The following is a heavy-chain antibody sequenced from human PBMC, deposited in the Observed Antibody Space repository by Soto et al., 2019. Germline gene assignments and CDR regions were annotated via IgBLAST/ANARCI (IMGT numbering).Heavy chain of an antibody. CDR2: IIPILGIA. V-gene: IGHV1-69*04. Sequence: SVKVSCKASGYTFTDYALHWVRQAPGQRLEWMGRIIPILGIANYAQKFQGRVTITADKSTSTAYMELSSLRSEDTAVYYCARDKVVDWLGLPDYWGQGTLVTAPQ. D-gene: IGHD3-9*01. CDR1: GYTFTDYA. J-gene: IGHJ4*02. CDR3: ARDKVVDWLGLPDY.